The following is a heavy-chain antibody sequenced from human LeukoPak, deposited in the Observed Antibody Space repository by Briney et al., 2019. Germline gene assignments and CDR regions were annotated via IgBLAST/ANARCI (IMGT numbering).Heavy chain of an antibody. CDR3: ARNSGSYYLTSAVDI. CDR2: IYTSGST. J-gene: IGHJ3*02. V-gene: IGHV4-61*02. CDR1: GGSISSGSYY. D-gene: IGHD1-26*01. Sequence: SETLPLTCTVSGGSISSGSYYWSWIRQPAGKGLEWIGRIYTSGSTNYNPSLKSRVTISVDTSKNQFSLKLSSVTAADTAVYYCARNSGSYYLTSAVDIWGQGTMVTVSS.